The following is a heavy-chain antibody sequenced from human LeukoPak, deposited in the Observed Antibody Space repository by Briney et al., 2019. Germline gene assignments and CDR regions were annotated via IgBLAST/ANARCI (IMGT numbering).Heavy chain of an antibody. CDR3: ARHFFGDYVFAY. D-gene: IGHD4-17*01. J-gene: IGHJ4*02. CDR2: FYYSGNT. Sequence: KPSETLSLTCTVSGDSISSSDYYWGWIRQPPGKGLEWIGSFYYSGNTYYNPSLKSRVSISVDPSKNQLSLKLSSVSAADTAVYYCARHFFGDYVFAYWGQETLVTVSS. CDR1: GDSISSSDYY. V-gene: IGHV4-39*01.